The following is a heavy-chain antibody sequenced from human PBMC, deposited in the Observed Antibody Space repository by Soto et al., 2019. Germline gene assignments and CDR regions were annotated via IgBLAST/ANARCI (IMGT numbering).Heavy chain of an antibody. CDR3: ARISSSWSYYFDY. CDR2: IYYSGST. D-gene: IGHD6-13*01. Sequence: SETLSLTCTFSGGSIISSSYYWGWIRQPPGKGLEWIGSIYYSGSTYYDPSLKSRVTISVDTSKSQFSLKLSSVTAADTAVYYCARISSSWSYYFDYWGQGTLVTVSS. V-gene: IGHV4-39*01. CDR1: GGSIISSSYY. J-gene: IGHJ4*02.